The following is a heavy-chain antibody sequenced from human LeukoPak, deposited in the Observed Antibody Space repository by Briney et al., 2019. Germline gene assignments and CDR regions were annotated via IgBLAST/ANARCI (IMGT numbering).Heavy chain of an antibody. CDR3: AKGPLIEVAGTTWDY. CDR1: GFTFDDYA. D-gene: IGHD6-19*01. V-gene: IGHV3-13*01. Sequence: GGSPRLSCAASGFTFDDYAMHWVRQATGRGLEWVSAIGTAGDTYYPGSVKGRFTISRENAKNSLYLQMSSLRAGDTAVYYCAKGPLIEVAGTTWDYWGQGTLVTVSS. CDR2: IGTAGDT. J-gene: IGHJ4*02.